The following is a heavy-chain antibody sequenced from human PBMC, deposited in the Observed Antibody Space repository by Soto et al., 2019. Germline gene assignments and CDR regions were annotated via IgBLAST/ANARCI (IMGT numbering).Heavy chain of an antibody. V-gene: IGHV3-23*01. CDR2: IKYIGRTT. D-gene: IGHD3-10*01. Sequence: EVQLLESGGGLVQPGGSLRLSCETSGFTFSSYAMTWFRQAPGMGMEWVAVIKYIGRTTFHAQSVKGRFTISRDNSMNTGFLQMDSRRAEDTAVYYCVEQRDSGKTYYYAMDVRGVGTTVIVSS. J-gene: IGHJ6*04. CDR3: VEQRDSGKTYYYAMDV. CDR1: GFTFSSYA.